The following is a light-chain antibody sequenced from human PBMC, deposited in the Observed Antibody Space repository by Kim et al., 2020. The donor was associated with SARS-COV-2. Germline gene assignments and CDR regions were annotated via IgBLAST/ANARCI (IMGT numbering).Light chain of an antibody. CDR2: KVS. CDR3: MQGTHGPFT. V-gene: IGKV2-30*01. CDR1: QSRAYRDGNIY. J-gene: IGKJ2*01. Sequence: QPAASSSRSSQSRAYRDGNIYLNWFHQRPGQAPRRLIYKVSSRDSGVPDRFSGSGSGTDFTLQISRVEAEDVAVYYCMQGTHGPFTFGPGTKLEI.